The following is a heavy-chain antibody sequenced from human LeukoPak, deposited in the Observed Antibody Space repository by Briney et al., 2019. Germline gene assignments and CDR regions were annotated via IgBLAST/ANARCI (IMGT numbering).Heavy chain of an antibody. V-gene: IGHV4-39*01. CDR1: GGSISSSSYY. CDR2: IYYSGST. D-gene: IGHD6-19*01. J-gene: IGHJ4*02. CDR3: ASEPIAVAGEGVDY. Sequence: SETLSLTCTVSGGSISSSSYYWGWIRQPPGKGLEWIGSIYYSGSTYYNPSLKGRVTISVDTSKNQFSLKLSSVTAADTAVYYCASEPIAVAGEGVDYWGQGTLVTVSS.